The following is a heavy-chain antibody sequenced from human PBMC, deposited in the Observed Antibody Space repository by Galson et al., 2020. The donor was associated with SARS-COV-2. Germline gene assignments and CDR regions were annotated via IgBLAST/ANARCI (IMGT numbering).Heavy chain of an antibody. CDR1: GYTFTNFG. CDR3: ARDRAEEQVVGRITLGGIVDGSEH. J-gene: IGHJ4*02. Sequence: GESLKISCKTSGYTFTNFGLSWVRRAPGQGLEWMGWISTQTGKTNFGPKFHGRLTMTTDTSTGTAYMELRSLQSDDTAVYYCARDRAEEQVVGRITLGGIVDGSEHWGQGTLSTVSS. V-gene: IGHV1-18*04. CDR2: ISTQTGKT. D-gene: IGHD2-21*01.